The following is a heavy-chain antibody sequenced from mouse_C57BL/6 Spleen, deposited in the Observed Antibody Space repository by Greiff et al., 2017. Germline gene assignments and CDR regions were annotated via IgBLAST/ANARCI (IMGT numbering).Heavy chain of an antibody. CDR3: ARGGFLWYFDV. Sequence: QVQLQQPGTELVKPGASVKLSCKASGYTFTSCWMHWVKQRPGQGLEWIGNINPSNGGTNYNEKFKSKATLTGDKSSSTAYMQLSSLTSEDSAVYYCARGGFLWYFDVWGTGTTVTVSS. J-gene: IGHJ1*03. CDR2: INPSNGGT. V-gene: IGHV1-53*01. CDR1: GYTFTSCW.